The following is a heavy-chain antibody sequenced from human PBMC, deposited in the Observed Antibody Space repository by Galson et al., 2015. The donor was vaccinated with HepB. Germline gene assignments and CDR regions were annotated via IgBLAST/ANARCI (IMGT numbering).Heavy chain of an antibody. D-gene: IGHD3-10*01. V-gene: IGHV3-33*06. J-gene: IGHJ4*02. CDR1: GFTFSSYG. CDR3: AKTWFGELLDPYFDY. CDR2: IWYDGSNK. Sequence: SLRLSCAASGFTFSSYGMHWVRQAPGKGLEWVAVIWYDGSNKYYADSVKGRFTISRDNSKNTLYLRMNSLRAEDTAVYYCAKTWFGELLDPYFDYWGQG.